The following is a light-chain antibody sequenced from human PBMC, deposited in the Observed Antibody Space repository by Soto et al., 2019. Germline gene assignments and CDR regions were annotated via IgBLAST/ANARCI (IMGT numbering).Light chain of an antibody. J-gene: IGLJ1*01. V-gene: IGLV2-8*01. Sequence: QSVLTQPPSASGSPGQSVTISCTGASSDVGGYNYVSWYQQHPGKAPTLMIYEVSKRPSGVPDRFSGSKSGNTASLTVSGLQAEDEADYFCSSYAGNGYVLGTGTKVPVL. CDR3: SSYAGNGYV. CDR1: SSDVGGYNY. CDR2: EVS.